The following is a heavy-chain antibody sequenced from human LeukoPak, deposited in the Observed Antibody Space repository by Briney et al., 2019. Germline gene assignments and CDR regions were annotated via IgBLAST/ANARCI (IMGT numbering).Heavy chain of an antibody. CDR2: IYYSGST. CDR3: ARGSGIYDY. J-gene: IGHJ4*02. D-gene: IGHD3-10*01. V-gene: IGHV4-31*03. Sequence: SETLSLTCTVSGGSISSGGYCWSWIRQHPGKGLEWIGDIYYSGSTYYNPSLKSRVTISVDTSENQFSLKLSSVTAEDTAVYYCARGSGIYDYWGQGTLVTVSS. CDR1: GGSISSGGYC.